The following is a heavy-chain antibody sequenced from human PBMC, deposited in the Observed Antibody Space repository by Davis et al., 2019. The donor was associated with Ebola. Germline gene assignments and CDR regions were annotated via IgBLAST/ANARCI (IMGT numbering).Heavy chain of an antibody. CDR1: GYTFTSYD. CDR3: ARDRDCSGGSCYSGWFDP. D-gene: IGHD2-15*01. CDR2: MNPNSGNT. V-gene: IGHV1-8*01. Sequence: ASVKVSCKASGYTFTSYDINWVRQATGQGLEWMGWMNPNSGNTGYAQKFQGRVTMTRNTSISTAYMELSSLRSEDTAVYYCARDRDCSGGSCYSGWFDPWGQGTLVTVSS. J-gene: IGHJ5*02.